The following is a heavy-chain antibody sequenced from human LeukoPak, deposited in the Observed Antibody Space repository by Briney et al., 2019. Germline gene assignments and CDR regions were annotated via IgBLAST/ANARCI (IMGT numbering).Heavy chain of an antibody. CDR1: GFTFRNYG. Sequence: GGSLRLSCAASGFTFRNYGMNWLRQAPGKALEWVAVISYDSVNKFYADSVKGRFTTSRDNAKNSLYLQMNSLRPEDTALYYCAKDSRGSGSRYFGMDVWGQGTTVTVSS. CDR2: ISYDSVNK. CDR3: AKDSRGSGSRYFGMDV. V-gene: IGHV3-30*18. D-gene: IGHD3-10*01. J-gene: IGHJ6*02.